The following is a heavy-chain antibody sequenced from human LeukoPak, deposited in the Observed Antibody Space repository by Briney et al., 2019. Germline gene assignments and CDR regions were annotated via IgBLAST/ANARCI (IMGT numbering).Heavy chain of an antibody. D-gene: IGHD1-1*01. Sequence: GASVKVSCKASGGAFSSYAISWVRQAPGQGLEWMGRIIPILGIANYAQKFQGRVTITADKSTSTAYMELSSLRSEDTAVYYCARENWNDVGYFQHWGQRTLVTFSS. J-gene: IGHJ1*01. V-gene: IGHV1-69*04. CDR3: ARENWNDVGYFQH. CDR1: GGAFSSYA. CDR2: IIPILGIA.